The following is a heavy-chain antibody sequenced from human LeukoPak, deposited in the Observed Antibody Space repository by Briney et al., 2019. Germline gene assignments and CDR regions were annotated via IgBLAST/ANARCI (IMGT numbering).Heavy chain of an antibody. D-gene: IGHD2-15*01. J-gene: IGHJ6*03. V-gene: IGHV1-18*01. CDR3: ARTRSGGPYYYYMDV. CDR2: ISAYNGNT. CDR1: CYTFTSYG. Sequence: GGSVKVSCKASCYTFTSYGISWVGQAPGQGLEWMGWISAYNGNTNYAQKLQGRVTMTTDTSTSTAYMELRSLRSDDTAVYYCARTRSGGPYYYYMDVWGKGTTVTVSS.